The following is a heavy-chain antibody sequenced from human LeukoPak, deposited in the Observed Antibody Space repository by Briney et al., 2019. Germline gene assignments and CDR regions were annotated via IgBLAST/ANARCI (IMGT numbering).Heavy chain of an antibody. D-gene: IGHD3-22*01. J-gene: IGHJ4*02. CDR1: GSTFTFYW. V-gene: IGHV5-51*01. CDR3: ARHAYYDSSGYSGGTDY. Sequence: GESLKISCKVFGSTFTFYWLAWVRQLPGKGLEWMGIIYPRDSDTIYSPSFQGQVTISADESTNSAFLQWSSLKASDTAMYYCARHAYYDSSGYSGGTDYWGQGTLVTVSS. CDR2: IYPRDSDT.